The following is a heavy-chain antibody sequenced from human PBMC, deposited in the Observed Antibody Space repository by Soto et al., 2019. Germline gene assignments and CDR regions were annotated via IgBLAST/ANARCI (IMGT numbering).Heavy chain of an antibody. CDR1: GYTFTVYY. J-gene: IGHJ4*02. D-gene: IGHD1-26*01. CDR3: ARDLAKGGGSAGFDY. Sequence: ASVKVSCKASGYTFTVYYMHWVRQAPGQGLEWMGWINPKSGGTMYPQKFQGRVTMTWDTSISTAYMALTRLRSDDTAVDYCARDLAKGGGSAGFDYWGQGTLVTV. V-gene: IGHV1-2*02. CDR2: INPKSGGT.